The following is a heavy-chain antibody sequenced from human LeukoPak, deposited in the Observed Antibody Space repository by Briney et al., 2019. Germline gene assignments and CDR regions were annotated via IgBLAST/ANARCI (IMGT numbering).Heavy chain of an antibody. D-gene: IGHD3-9*01. CDR2: IKTDGSEK. CDR3: ARDYTGYFP. V-gene: IGHV3-7*03. CDR1: GFTFTSYS. Sequence: GGSLRLSCAASGFTFTSYSMSWVRQAPGKGLEWVANIKTDGSEKYYVDSVKGRFTISRDNAKNSLYLQMNSLRAEDTAVYYCARDYTGYFPWGQGTLVIVSS. J-gene: IGHJ5*02.